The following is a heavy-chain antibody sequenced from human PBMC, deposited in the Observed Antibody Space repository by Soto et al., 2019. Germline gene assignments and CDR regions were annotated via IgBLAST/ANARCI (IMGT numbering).Heavy chain of an antibody. CDR3: ARMGLADHYGMDV. CDR2: IDWDDDK. J-gene: IGHJ6*02. CDR1: GFSLSTSGMR. V-gene: IGHV2-70*04. D-gene: IGHD4-17*01. Sequence: LLNPTPTLTLTCTFSGFSLSTSGMRVSWIRQPPGKALEWLARIDWDDDKFYSTSLKTRLTISKDTSKNQVVLTMTNMDPVDTATYYCARMGLADHYGMDVWGQGTTVTVS.